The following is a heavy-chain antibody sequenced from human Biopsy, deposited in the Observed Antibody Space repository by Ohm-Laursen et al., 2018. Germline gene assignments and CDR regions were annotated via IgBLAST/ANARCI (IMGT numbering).Heavy chain of an antibody. CDR3: ARGSNDFGGLYFPR. Sequence: SQTLSLTCSVSGGSFTGHYWSWIRQPPGKGLEWIGHISYTGYTSYNASLKSRVTISVGTSRNHFSLRLSSLTAADTAVYYCARGSNDFGGLYFPRWGQGTLLTVPS. CDR2: ISYTGYT. CDR1: GGSFTGHY. J-gene: IGHJ4*02. D-gene: IGHD4-23*01. V-gene: IGHV4-59*11.